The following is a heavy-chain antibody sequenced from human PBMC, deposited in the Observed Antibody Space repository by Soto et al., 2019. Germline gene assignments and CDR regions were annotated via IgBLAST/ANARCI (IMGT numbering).Heavy chain of an antibody. D-gene: IGHD3-10*01. Sequence: QVQLVESGGGVVQPGRSLRLSCAASGFTFSSYGMHWVRQAPGKGLEWVAVIWYDGSNKYYADSVKGRFTISRDNSKNTLYLQMNSLRAEDTAVYYCARTTLGWGYGSGSRTYYYYYGMDVWGQGTTVTVSS. CDR2: IWYDGSNK. V-gene: IGHV3-33*01. CDR1: GFTFSSYG. CDR3: ARTTLGWGYGSGSRTYYYYYGMDV. J-gene: IGHJ6*02.